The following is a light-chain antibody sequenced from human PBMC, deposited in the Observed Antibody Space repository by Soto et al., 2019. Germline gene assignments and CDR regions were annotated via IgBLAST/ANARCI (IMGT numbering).Light chain of an antibody. V-gene: IGKV1-5*01. Sequence: DIQMTQSTSTLSASVGDRVIITCRASQSISSWLAWYQQKPGQAPKLLIYDASTLESGVPSRFSGSGSGTEFTLTISSLQPDDFATYYCQQYDSYSTFGQGTKL. CDR1: QSISSW. J-gene: IGKJ2*01. CDR2: DAS. CDR3: QQYDSYST.